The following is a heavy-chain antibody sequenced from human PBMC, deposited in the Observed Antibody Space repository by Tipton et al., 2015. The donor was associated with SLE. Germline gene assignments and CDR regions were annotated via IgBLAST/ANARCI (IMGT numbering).Heavy chain of an antibody. CDR2: NYGGST. CDR3: ARHGSGTYHLVDY. Sequence: TLSLTCTVSGDSIRSSSYYWGWIRQPPGKGLEWIGSNYGGSTYYSPSLKSRVTISVDTSKNQFSLKVRSVTAADTAVYYCARHGSGTYHLVDYWGQGTLVTVSS. CDR1: GDSIRSSSYY. J-gene: IGHJ4*02. V-gene: IGHV4-39*07. D-gene: IGHD1-26*01.